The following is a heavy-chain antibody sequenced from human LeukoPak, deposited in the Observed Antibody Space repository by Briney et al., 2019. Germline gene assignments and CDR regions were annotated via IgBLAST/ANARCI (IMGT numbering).Heavy chain of an antibody. CDR1: GGSISSGGYY. CDR2: IYYSGST. V-gene: IGHV4-31*03. D-gene: IGHD3-16*02. CDR3: ARDLWARSYRYRGGAFDI. J-gene: IGHJ3*02. Sequence: SQTLSLTCTVSGGSISSGGYYWSWIRQHPGKGLEWIGYIYYSGSTYYNPSLKSRVTISVDTSKNQFSLKLSSVTAADTAVYYCARDLWARSYRYRGGAFDIWGQGPMVTVSS.